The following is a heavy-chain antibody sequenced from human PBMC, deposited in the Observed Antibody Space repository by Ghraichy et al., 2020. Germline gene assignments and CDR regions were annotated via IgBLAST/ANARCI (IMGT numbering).Heavy chain of an antibody. CDR1: GYSFSTNW. CDR3: TTGDLDY. CDR2: ITQDGGNK. D-gene: IGHD2-21*02. J-gene: IGHJ4*02. V-gene: IGHV3-7*03. Sequence: GGSLRLSCAASGYSFSTNWMTWVRQAPVKGLEWVASITQDGGNKYYVDSVKGRFTISRDNAENSLFLQMNSLRAEDTALYYCTTGDLDYWGQGTLDTLSS.